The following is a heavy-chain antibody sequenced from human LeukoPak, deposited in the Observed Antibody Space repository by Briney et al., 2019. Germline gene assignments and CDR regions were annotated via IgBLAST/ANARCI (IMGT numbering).Heavy chain of an antibody. Sequence: SETLSLTCTVSGGSISSSSYYWGWIRQPPGKGLEWIGSIYYSGSTYYNPSLESRVTISVDTSKNQFSLKLSSVTAADTAVYYCASYTRWLNGDYWGQGTLVTVSS. V-gene: IGHV4-39*01. J-gene: IGHJ4*02. CDR1: GGSISSSSYY. CDR3: ASYTRWLNGDY. CDR2: IYYSGST. D-gene: IGHD5-24*01.